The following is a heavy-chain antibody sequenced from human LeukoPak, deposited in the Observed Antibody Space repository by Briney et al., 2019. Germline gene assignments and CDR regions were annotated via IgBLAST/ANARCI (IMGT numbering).Heavy chain of an antibody. Sequence: GGSLRLSCAASGFTFSSYSMNWVRQAPGKGLVWVARTNTHGTSANYADSVKGRFIISRDNANNTLYLQMNGLRDEDTGVYYALAGYYYYYMDVRGKGTTVTVSS. J-gene: IGHJ6*03. V-gene: IGHV3-74*01. CDR3: LAGYYYYYMDV. CDR1: GFTFSSYS. D-gene: IGHD6-13*01. CDR2: TNTHGTSA.